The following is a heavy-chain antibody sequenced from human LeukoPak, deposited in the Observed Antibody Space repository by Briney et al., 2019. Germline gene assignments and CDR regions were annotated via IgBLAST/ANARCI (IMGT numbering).Heavy chain of an antibody. CDR2: ISTYTGKI. Sequence: ASMKVSCKASGYTFTSYGITWVRQAPGQGLEWMGWISTYTGKINYAQKLQGRVTMTTDTSTSTAYMELRSLRSDDTAVYYCARDLHPTYYYDSSGYYYHDDDAFDIWGQGTMVTVSS. J-gene: IGHJ3*02. CDR1: GYTFTSYG. V-gene: IGHV1-18*01. CDR3: ARDLHPTYYYDSSGYYYHDDDAFDI. D-gene: IGHD3-22*01.